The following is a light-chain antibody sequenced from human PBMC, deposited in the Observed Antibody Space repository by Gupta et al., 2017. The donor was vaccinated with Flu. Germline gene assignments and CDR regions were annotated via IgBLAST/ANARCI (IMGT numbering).Light chain of an antibody. V-gene: IGKV3-11*01. CDR1: QSVSSY. Sequence: EIVLTQSPATLSLSTGERATLSCRASQSVSSYLAWYQQKPGQAPRRLIYDASNRATGIPARFSGSGSGTDFTLTISSLEPEDFAVYYCQQRSNWPGYTFGQGTKLEIK. J-gene: IGKJ2*01. CDR3: QQRSNWPGYT. CDR2: DAS.